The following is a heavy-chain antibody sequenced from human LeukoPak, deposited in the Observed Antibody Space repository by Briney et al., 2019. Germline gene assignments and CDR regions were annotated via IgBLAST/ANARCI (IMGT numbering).Heavy chain of an antibody. CDR3: ARDYANIVDY. CDR2: IKEDGSKT. CDR1: GFTFRSYW. Sequence: GGSLRLSCAASGFTFRSYWMSWVRQVPGKELQGVANIKEDGSKTYYVDSVKGRFTISRDNAKNSLCLEMNSLRADDTAVYYCARDYANIVDYWGQGTLVTVSS. V-gene: IGHV3-7*03. D-gene: IGHD3-16*01. J-gene: IGHJ4*02.